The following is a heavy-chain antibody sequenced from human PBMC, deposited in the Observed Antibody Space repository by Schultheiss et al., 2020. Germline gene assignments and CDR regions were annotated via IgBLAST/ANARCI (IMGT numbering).Heavy chain of an antibody. CDR1: GYTFTGYY. D-gene: IGHD2-15*01. J-gene: IGHJ6*02. CDR2: INPNSGGT. Sequence: ASVKVSCKASGYTFTGYYMHWVRQAPGQGLEWMGWINPNSGGTGYAQKFQDRVTMTTDTSTSTAYMELRSLRSEDTAVYYCARDDIVVVVAATDYYYGMDVWGQGTTVTVSS. CDR3: ARDDIVVVVAATDYYYGMDV. V-gene: IGHV1-2*02.